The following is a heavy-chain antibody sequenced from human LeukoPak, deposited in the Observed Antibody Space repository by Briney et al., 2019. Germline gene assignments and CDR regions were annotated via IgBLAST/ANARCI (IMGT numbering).Heavy chain of an antibody. CDR3: ARGALSIAAAGNVKWFDP. J-gene: IGHJ5*02. D-gene: IGHD6-13*01. CDR1: GYTFTSYG. CDR2: ISAYNGNT. V-gene: IGHV1-18*01. Sequence: ASVKVSCKASGYTFTSYGISWVRQAPGQGLEWMGWISAYNGNTNYAQKLQGRVTMTTDTSTSTAYMELRSLRSDDTAVYYCARGALSIAAAGNVKWFDPWGQGTLVNVSS.